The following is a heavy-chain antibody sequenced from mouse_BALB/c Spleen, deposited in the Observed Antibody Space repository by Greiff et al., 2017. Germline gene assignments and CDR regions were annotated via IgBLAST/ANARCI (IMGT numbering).Heavy chain of an antibody. CDR1: GYAFSSYW. D-gene: IGHD2-4*01. CDR3: ARRDYDGAWFAY. V-gene: IGHV1-80*01. J-gene: IGHJ3*01. Sequence: QVHVKQSGAELVRPGSSVKISCKASGYAFSSYWMNWVKQRPGQGLEWIGQIYPGDGDTNYNGKFKGKATLTADKSSSTAYMQLSSLTSEDSAVYFCARRDYDGAWFAYWGQGTLVTVSA. CDR2: IYPGDGDT.